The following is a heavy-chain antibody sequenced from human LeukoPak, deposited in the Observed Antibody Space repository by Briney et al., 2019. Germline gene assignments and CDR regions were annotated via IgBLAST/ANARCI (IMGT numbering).Heavy chain of an antibody. J-gene: IGHJ4*02. V-gene: IGHV3-23*01. D-gene: IGHD6-13*01. CDR1: GFTFSSYA. Sequence: GGSLRLSCAASGFTFSSYAMSWVRQAPGKGLEWVSAISGSGGSTYYADSVKGRSTISRDNSKNTLYLQMNSLRAEDTAVYYCAIALAAAGILRFDYWGQGTLVTVSS. CDR2: ISGSGGST. CDR3: AIALAAAGILRFDY.